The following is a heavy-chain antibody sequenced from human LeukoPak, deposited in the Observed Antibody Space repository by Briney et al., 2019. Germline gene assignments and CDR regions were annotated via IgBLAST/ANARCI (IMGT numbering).Heavy chain of an antibody. CDR1: GYTFTIYG. CDR2: ISAYNGNT. V-gene: IGHV1-18*01. CDR3: ARGIAVEFYYYMDV. D-gene: IGHD6-19*01. Sequence: ASVKVSCKASGYTFTIYGISWVRQAPGQGLEWMGWISAYNGNTNYAQKLQGRVTMTTDTSTSTAYMELRSLRSDDTAVYYCARGIAVEFYYYMDVWGKGTTVTVSS. J-gene: IGHJ6*03.